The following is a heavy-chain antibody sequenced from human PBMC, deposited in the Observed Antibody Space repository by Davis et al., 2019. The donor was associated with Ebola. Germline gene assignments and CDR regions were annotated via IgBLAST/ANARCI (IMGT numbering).Heavy chain of an antibody. V-gene: IGHV3-20*04. J-gene: IGHJ4*02. CDR2: INWNGGST. CDR1: GFNFADYG. D-gene: IGHD3-22*01. CDR3: ARDLHYYDSSGYYHYYFDY. Sequence: PGGSLRLSCAASGFNFADYGMSWVRQAPGKGLEWVSGINWNGGSTGYADSVKGRFTISRDSARNSLYLQMNSLRAEDTAFYYCARDLHYYDSSGYYHYYFDYWGQGTLVTVSS.